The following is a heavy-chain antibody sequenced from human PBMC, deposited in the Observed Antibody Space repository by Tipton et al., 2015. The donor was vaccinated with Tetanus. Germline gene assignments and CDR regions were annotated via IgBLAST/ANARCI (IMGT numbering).Heavy chain of an antibody. CDR2: ISWNGQTI. V-gene: IGHV3-9*01. D-gene: IGHD4-17*01. Sequence: SLRLSCAASGFTFDYYAMHWVRQTPGRGLEWVSGISWNGQTIDYSDSVKGRFTISRDNAKNSLYLQMYDLRTEDTALYYCANPFMNTVWSFFALGGRGKMVTVSS. CDR3: ANPFMNTVWSFFAL. J-gene: IGHJ3*01. CDR1: GFTFDYYA.